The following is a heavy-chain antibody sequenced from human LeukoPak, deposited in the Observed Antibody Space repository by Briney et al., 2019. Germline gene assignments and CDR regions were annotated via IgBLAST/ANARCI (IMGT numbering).Heavy chain of an antibody. CDR2: FDPEDGET. J-gene: IGHJ3*02. CDR3: ATVWEQQLVIGSPFDI. V-gene: IGHV1-24*01. CDR1: GYTLTELS. Sequence: GASAKVSCKVSGYTLTELSMHWVRQAPGKGLEWMGGFDPEDGETIYAQKFQGRVTMTEDTSTDTAYMELSSLRSEDTAVYYCATVWEQQLVIGSPFDIWGQGTMVTVSS. D-gene: IGHD6-13*01.